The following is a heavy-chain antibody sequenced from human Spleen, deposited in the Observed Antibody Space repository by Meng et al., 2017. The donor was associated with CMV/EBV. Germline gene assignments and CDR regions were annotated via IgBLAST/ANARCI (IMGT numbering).Heavy chain of an antibody. D-gene: IGHD3-22*01. CDR2: VYYSGST. CDR3: ASSHYSGSSVYYGDLPHDP. CDR1: GGSISSRSYF. Sequence: SETLSLTCTVSGGSISSRSYFWGWIRQPPGKGLEWIGSVYYSGSTHYSPSLKSRVTMSVDTSQNHFSLKLTSVTAADTAVYYCASSHYSGSSVYYGDLPHDPWGQGTLVTVSS. J-gene: IGHJ5*02. V-gene: IGHV4-39*07.